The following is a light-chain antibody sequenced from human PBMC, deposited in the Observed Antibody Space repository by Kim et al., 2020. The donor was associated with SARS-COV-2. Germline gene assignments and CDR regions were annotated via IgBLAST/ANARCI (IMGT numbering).Light chain of an antibody. CDR3: NSRDNNNNVV. Sequence: SSELTQDPAVSVALGQTVRITCQGDSLRSYYATWYQQKPGQAPILVIYGKNDRPSGIPDRFSGSGSGNTASLTITGTQAGDEADYYCNSRDNNNNVVFGGGTQLTVL. J-gene: IGLJ2*01. V-gene: IGLV3-19*01. CDR2: GKN. CDR1: SLRSYY.